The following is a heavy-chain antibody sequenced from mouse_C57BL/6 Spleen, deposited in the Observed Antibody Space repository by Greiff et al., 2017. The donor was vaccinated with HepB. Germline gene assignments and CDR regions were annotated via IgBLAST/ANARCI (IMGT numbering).Heavy chain of an antibody. Sequence: EVQLQQSGPELVKPGASVKIPCKASGYTFTDYNMDWVKQSHGKSLEWIGDINPNNGGTIYNQKFKGKATLTVDKSSSTAYMELRSLTSEDTAVYYCARGGYYGSSYSWYFDVWGTGTTVTVSS. D-gene: IGHD1-1*01. V-gene: IGHV1-18*01. J-gene: IGHJ1*03. CDR3: ARGGYYGSSYSWYFDV. CDR1: GYTFTDYN. CDR2: INPNNGGT.